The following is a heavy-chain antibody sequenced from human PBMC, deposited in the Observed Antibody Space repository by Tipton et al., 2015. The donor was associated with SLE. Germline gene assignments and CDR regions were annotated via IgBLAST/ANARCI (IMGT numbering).Heavy chain of an antibody. CDR2: ISAYNGNT. V-gene: IGHV1-18*01. CDR1: GYTFPTNG. J-gene: IGHJ6*02. CDR3: ARTGVGYCRGGDCYPTRHGMGV. Sequence: QLVQSGAEVKKPGASVKVSCKASGYTFPTNGVTWVRQAPGQGLEWMGWISAYNGNTNYAQTLQGRVTMTTDTSTNTAYMELRSLRSDDTAVYYCARTGVGYCRGGDCYPTRHGMGVWGQGPTVTVSS. D-gene: IGHD2-15*01.